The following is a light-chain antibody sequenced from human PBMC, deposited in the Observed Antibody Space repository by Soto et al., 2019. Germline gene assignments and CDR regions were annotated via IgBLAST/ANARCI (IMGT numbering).Light chain of an antibody. Sequence: EIVMTQSPATLSVSPGERATLSCRASQSVSSNLAWYQQKPGQAPRLLIYGASTRAIGIPARFSGSGSGTEFTLTISSLQSEDFAVYYCQQYNNWPSLFTFGPGTKVDIK. CDR2: GAS. V-gene: IGKV3-15*01. CDR1: QSVSSN. CDR3: QQYNNWPSLFT. J-gene: IGKJ3*01.